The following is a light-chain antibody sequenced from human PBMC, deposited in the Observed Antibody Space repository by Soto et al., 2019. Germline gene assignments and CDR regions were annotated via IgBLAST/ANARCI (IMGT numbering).Light chain of an antibody. CDR3: QQSYTTPIT. V-gene: IGKV1-39*01. Sequence: DIQMTQSPSSLSASVGDRVTITCRASQTINRNLNWYQQKPGKAPKLLIYDASSLQSGAPSTFSGSGSETDFPLTIRSLQPEDFAVYYCQQSYTTPITFGPGTKVEIK. CDR2: DAS. J-gene: IGKJ3*01. CDR1: QTINRN.